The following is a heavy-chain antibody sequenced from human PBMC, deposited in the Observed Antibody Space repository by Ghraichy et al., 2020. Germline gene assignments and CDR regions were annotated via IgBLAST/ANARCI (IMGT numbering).Heavy chain of an antibody. V-gene: IGHV4-59*01. CDR2: IYYSGST. J-gene: IGHJ3*02. CDR3: ARSDHTIFDAFDI. D-gene: IGHD3-3*01. CDR1: GGSISSYY. Sequence: SETLSLTCTVSGGSISSYYWSWIRQPPGKGLEWIGYIYYSGSTNYNPSLKSRVTISVDTSKNQFSLKLSSVTAADTAVYYCARSDHTIFDAFDIWGQGTMVTVSS.